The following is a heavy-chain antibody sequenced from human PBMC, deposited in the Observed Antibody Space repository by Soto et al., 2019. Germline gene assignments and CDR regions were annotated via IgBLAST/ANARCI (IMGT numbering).Heavy chain of an antibody. Sequence: ASVKVSCKASGYTFPGNYMHWVRQAPGQRLEWMALINPTSGGTNCAQKFQGRVTMTWDTSISTAYMELSRLRSDDTAIYYCARGYCSSSGCSHYFDYWGQGTLVTVSS. CDR2: INPTSGGT. D-gene: IGHD2-2*01. J-gene: IGHJ4*02. CDR1: GYTFPGNY. V-gene: IGHV1-2*02. CDR3: ARGYCSSSGCSHYFDY.